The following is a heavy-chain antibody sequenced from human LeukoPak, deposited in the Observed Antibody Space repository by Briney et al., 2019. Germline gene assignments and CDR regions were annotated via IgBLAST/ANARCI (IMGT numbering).Heavy chain of an antibody. CDR2: IFHSGST. J-gene: IGHJ4*02. CDR3: ARGNSVWGSYSSFY. D-gene: IGHD3-16*01. CDR1: SGSIFNSNW. V-gene: IGHV4-4*02. Sequence: SGTLSLTCSVSSGSIFNSNWWSWVRQPPGKEREWIGQIFHSGSTSYSPSLKSRVTISVDTSKNQFSLKLSSVTAADTAVYYCARGNSVWGSYSSFYWGQGTLVTVSS.